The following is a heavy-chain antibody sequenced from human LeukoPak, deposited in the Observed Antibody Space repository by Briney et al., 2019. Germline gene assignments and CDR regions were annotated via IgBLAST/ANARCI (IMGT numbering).Heavy chain of an antibody. D-gene: IGHD3-22*01. J-gene: IGHJ4*02. CDR2: ISYDGSNK. V-gene: IGHV3-30*18. CDR3: AKAVGMIVPPDY. CDR1: GFTFSSYG. Sequence: GGSLRLSCEVSGFTFSSYGMHWVRQAPGKGLEWVAVISYDGSNKYYADSVKGRFTISRDNSKNTLYLQMNSLRAEDTAVYYCAKAVGMIVPPDYWGQGTLVTVSS.